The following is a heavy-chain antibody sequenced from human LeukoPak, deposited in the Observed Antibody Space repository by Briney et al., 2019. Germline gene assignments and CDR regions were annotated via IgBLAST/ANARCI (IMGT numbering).Heavy chain of an antibody. Sequence: ASVKVSCKASGYTFTGYYMHWVRQAPGQGLEWMGRIIPILGIANYAQKFQGRVTITADKSTSTAYMELSSLRSEDTAVYYCARDPYYYDSSGYSDYWGQGTLVTVSS. D-gene: IGHD3-22*01. CDR2: IIPILGIA. CDR1: GYTFTGYY. CDR3: ARDPYYYDSSGYSDY. J-gene: IGHJ4*02. V-gene: IGHV1-69*04.